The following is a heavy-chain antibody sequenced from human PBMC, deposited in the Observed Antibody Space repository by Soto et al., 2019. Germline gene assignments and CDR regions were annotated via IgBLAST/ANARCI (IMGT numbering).Heavy chain of an antibody. J-gene: IGHJ3*02. D-gene: IGHD2-2*02. CDR1: GFSFSAFS. Sequence: LSCASSGFSFSAFSMNWVRQAPGKGLEWVPYISSTSSTIYYGDSVKGRFTISRDNAKNSLYLQMNSLRDEDTAVYYCAREGGRHCSPTRCYNAFDIWGQGTMVTVSS. CDR3: AREGGRHCSPTRCYNAFDI. V-gene: IGHV3-48*02. CDR2: ISSTSSTI.